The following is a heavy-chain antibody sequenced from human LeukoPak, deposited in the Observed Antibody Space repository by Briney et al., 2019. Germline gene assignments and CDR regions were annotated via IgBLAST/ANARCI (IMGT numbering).Heavy chain of an antibody. V-gene: IGHV3-21*01. D-gene: IGHD2-2*01. CDR3: ARDVSRRVVPGADFDY. CDR2: ISSSSTYI. CDR1: GFPFSSYR. Sequence: GGSLRLSCVPSGFPFSSYRKKCVRQATGKGLVWVSSISSSSTYIYYAASEKGRLTIYRDNAKNSLYLQMNSLRAEDTAVYYCARDVSRRVVPGADFDYWGQGTLVTVSS. J-gene: IGHJ4*02.